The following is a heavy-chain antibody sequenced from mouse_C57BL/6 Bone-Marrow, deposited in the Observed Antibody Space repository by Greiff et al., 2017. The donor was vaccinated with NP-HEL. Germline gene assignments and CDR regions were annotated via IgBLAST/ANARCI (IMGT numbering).Heavy chain of an antibody. V-gene: IGHV1-64*01. J-gene: IGHJ3*01. CDR1: GYTFTSYW. Sequence: VQLQQPGAELVKPGASVKLSCKASGYTFTSYWMHWVKQRPGQGLEWIGMIHPNSGSTNYNEKFKSKATLTVDKSSSTAYMQLSSLTSEDSAVYYCARDRVITTVVPTGFAYWGQGTLVTVSA. D-gene: IGHD1-1*01. CDR2: IHPNSGST. CDR3: ARDRVITTVVPTGFAY.